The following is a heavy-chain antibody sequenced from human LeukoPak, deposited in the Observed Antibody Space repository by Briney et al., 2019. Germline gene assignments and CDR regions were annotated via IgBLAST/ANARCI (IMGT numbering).Heavy chain of an antibody. CDR2: INHSGST. D-gene: IGHD6-13*01. J-gene: IGHJ4*02. CDR3: ARVRGYSSSSDY. CDR1: VGSISRGGYY. Sequence: SDTLSLTCTLSVGSISRGGYYWRWIRHPPGNQLEWIGEINHSGSTNYHPSLKRRVTISVDTSKNQFSLKLSSVTAADTAVYYCARVRGYSSSSDYWGQGTLVTVSS. V-gene: IGHV4-34*01.